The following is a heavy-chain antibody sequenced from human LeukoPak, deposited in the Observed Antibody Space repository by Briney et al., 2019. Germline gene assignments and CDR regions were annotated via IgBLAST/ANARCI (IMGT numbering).Heavy chain of an antibody. CDR3: ARKGVSDLYYFDS. CDR2: TYYSGST. CDR1: GGSISSYY. J-gene: IGHJ4*02. V-gene: IGHV4-59*12. Sequence: SETLSLTCTVSGGSISSYYSSWIRQPPGKGLEWMGNTYYSGSTNYNSSLTSRVTISVDTSKNQLSPKLRTVTAPDTAVYYCARKGVSDLYYFDSWGQGTLVTVSS.